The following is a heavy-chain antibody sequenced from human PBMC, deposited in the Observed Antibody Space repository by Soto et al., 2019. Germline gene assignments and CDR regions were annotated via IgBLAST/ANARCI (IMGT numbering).Heavy chain of an antibody. CDR2: TRNKGNGYTT. CDR3: ARGGGGSFDK. CDR1: GLTLSDNY. V-gene: IGHV3-72*01. Sequence: EVQLVESGGGLVQPGGSLRLSCAASGLTLSDNYMDWVRQAPGKGLEWVGRTRNKGNGYTTEYAASVKGRFTISRDESENSVYLQINSLKTEDTAMYYCARGGGGSFDKWGQGTLVTVSS. J-gene: IGHJ4*02. D-gene: IGHD3-10*01.